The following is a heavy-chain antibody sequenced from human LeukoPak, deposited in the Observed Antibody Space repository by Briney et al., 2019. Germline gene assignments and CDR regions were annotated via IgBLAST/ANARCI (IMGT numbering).Heavy chain of an antibody. Sequence: SETLSLTCTVSGGSISSYYWSWIRQPPGKGLEWIGYIYYSGSTNYNPSLKSRVTISVDTSKNQFSLKLSSVTAADTAVYYCAREDPDMGAHDAFDIWGQGTMVTVSS. J-gene: IGHJ3*02. D-gene: IGHD1-26*01. CDR3: AREDPDMGAHDAFDI. CDR1: GGSISSYY. CDR2: IYYSGST. V-gene: IGHV4-59*12.